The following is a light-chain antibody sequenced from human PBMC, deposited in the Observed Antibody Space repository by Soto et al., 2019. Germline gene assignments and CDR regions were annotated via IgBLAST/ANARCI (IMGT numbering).Light chain of an antibody. J-gene: IGKJ1*01. Sequence: DLVMTQSPLSLPVTPGEPASISCRSSQSLLHSNGYNYLDWYLQKPGQSPQLLIYLGSNRASGVPDRFSGSVSGTDFTLKISRVEAEDVGVYYCMQALQTWTFGQGTKVEIK. CDR2: LGS. CDR1: QSLLHSNGYNY. V-gene: IGKV2-28*01. CDR3: MQALQTWT.